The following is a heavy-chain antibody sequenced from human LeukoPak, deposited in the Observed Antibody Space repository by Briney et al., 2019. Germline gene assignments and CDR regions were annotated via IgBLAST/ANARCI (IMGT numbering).Heavy chain of an antibody. J-gene: IGHJ4*02. CDR1: GFTFSSYA. CDR2: IYSGGST. D-gene: IGHD4-17*01. Sequence: GGSLRLSCAASGFTFSSYAMSWVRQAPGKGLEWVSVIYSGGSTYYAGSVKGRFTISRDNSKNTLYLQMNSLRAEDTAVYYCASTTVTSDYWGQGTLVTVSS. V-gene: IGHV3-53*01. CDR3: ASTTVTSDY.